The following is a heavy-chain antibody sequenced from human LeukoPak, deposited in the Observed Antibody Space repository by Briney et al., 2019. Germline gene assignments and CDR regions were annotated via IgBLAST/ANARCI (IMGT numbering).Heavy chain of an antibody. CDR2: ISSSSSYI. Sequence: PGGSLRLSCAASGFTFSSYSMIWVRQAPGKGLEWVSSISSSSSYIYYADSVKGRFTISRDNAKNSLYLQMNSLRAEDTAVYYCARVVAARVSDIWGQGTLVTVSS. J-gene: IGHJ4*02. CDR3: ARVVAARVSDI. V-gene: IGHV3-21*01. CDR1: GFTFSSYS. D-gene: IGHD6-6*01.